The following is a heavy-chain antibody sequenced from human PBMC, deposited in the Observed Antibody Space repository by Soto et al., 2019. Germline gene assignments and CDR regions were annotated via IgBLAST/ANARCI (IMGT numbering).Heavy chain of an antibody. CDR1: GFVFSMYS. CDR3: ARDHLILPAHDFFYGSDV. J-gene: IGHJ6*02. CDR2: IPQEGVDG. V-gene: IGHV3-7*03. Sequence: HPGGSLRLSCEVSGFVFSMYSMSWVRQTPGKGLEWVAKIPQEGVDGHYADSVKGRFTISRDNGKNSLYLQMNNLRAEDTAVYYCARDHLILPAHDFFYGSDVWGRGATVTVSS. D-gene: IGHD2-21*02.